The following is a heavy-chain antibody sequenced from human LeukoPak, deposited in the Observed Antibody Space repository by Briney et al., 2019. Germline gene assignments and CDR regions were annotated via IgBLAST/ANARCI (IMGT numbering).Heavy chain of an antibody. V-gene: IGHV3-48*03. J-gene: IGHJ4*02. Sequence: GGSRRLSCAASGFTFSSYEMNWVRQAPGKGLEWVSYISSSGSTIYYADSVKGRFTISRDNAKNSLYLQMNSLRAEDTAVYYCARETAMGVGGYFDYWGQGTLVTVSS. CDR3: ARETAMGVGGYFDY. CDR1: GFTFSSYE. CDR2: ISSSGSTI. D-gene: IGHD5-18*01.